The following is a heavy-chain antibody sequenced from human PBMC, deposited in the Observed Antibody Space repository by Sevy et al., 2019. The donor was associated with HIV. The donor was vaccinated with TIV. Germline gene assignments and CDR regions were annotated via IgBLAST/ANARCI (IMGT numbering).Heavy chain of an antibody. D-gene: IGHD3-16*01. Sequence: GGSLRLSCAASRFTFSTYDIHWVRQAPGKGLEWVAVISHDGSYQYYTDSVKGRFTISRDDSKNKAYLQMNSLRVDDSGVYYCAKGQGYDYIWGNERSEYDFDYWGQGTLVTVSS. CDR3: AKGQGYDYIWGNERSEYDFDY. J-gene: IGHJ4*02. CDR2: ISHDGSYQ. CDR1: RFTFSTYD. V-gene: IGHV3-30*18.